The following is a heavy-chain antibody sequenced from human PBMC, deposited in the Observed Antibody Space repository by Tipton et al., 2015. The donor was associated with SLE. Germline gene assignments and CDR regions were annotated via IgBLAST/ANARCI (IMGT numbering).Heavy chain of an antibody. CDR2: IYYSGST. CDR1: GGSISSSSYY. D-gene: IGHD3-9*01. J-gene: IGHJ3*01. CDR3: ASGILTGNAAFDV. Sequence: TLSLTCTVSGGSISSSSYYWGWIRQPPGKGLEWIGSIYYSGSTYYNPSLKSRVTISVDTSKNQFSLILRSVTAADTAVYYCASGILTGNAAFDVWGQGTMVTVSP. V-gene: IGHV4-39*07.